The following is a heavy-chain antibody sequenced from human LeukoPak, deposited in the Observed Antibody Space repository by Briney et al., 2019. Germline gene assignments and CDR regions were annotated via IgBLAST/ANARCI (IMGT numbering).Heavy chain of an antibody. D-gene: IGHD3-10*01. J-gene: IGHJ4*02. CDR2: INSDGSST. CDR1: GFTFSSYW. CDR3: ARPPMVRGVMDFDY. Sequence: GGSLRLSCAASGFTFSSYWMHWVRQAPGKGLVWVSRINSDGSSTSYADSVKGRFTISRDNAKNTLYLQMNSLRAEDTAVYYCARPPMVRGVMDFDYWGQGTLVTVSS. V-gene: IGHV3-74*01.